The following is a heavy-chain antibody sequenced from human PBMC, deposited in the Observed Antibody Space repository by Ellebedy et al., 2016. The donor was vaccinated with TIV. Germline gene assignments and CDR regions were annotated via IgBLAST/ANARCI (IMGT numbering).Heavy chain of an antibody. Sequence: KVSCKGSGYSFTSYWIGWVRQLLGKGLEWLAIIYPGDSDTRYSPSLHGHVTISADKSISTAYLQWSSLKASDTAMYYCARQVQGLTIFGVGNYGMDVWGQGTTVTVSS. CDR3: ARQVQGLTIFGVGNYGMDV. D-gene: IGHD3-3*01. CDR1: GYSFTSYW. J-gene: IGHJ6*01. V-gene: IGHV5-51*01. CDR2: IYPGDSDT.